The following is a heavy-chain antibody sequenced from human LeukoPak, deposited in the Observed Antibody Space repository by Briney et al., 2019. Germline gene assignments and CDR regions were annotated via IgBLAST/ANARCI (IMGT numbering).Heavy chain of an antibody. V-gene: IGHV1-2*02. CDR2: INPYSGGT. J-gene: IGHJ3*02. CDR3: ALNSYESSGFDAFDI. D-gene: IGHD3-22*01. Sequence: ASVKVSCKASGYTFTGFYMHWVRQAPGHGLEWIGWINPYSGGTNYAQKFQGRVTLTRDTFITTAYMELSRLTSDDTAVYYCALNSYESSGFDAFDIWGQGTMVTVSS. CDR1: GYTFTGFY.